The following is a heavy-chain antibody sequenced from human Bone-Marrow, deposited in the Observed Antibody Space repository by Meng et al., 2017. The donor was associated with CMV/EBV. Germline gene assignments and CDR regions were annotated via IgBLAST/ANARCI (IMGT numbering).Heavy chain of an antibody. D-gene: IGHD6-6*01. CDR2: VYYTGST. CDR3: ARSLGSSPEDY. J-gene: IGHJ4*02. Sequence: SETLSLTCTLSGGSVSSGGYYCSWIRQPPGKGLEWIGYVYYTGSTNYNPSLKSRVAISADTSKNQFSLKLSSVTAEDTAVYYCARSLGSSPEDYWGQGTLVTVSS. CDR1: GGSVSSGGYY. V-gene: IGHV4-61*08.